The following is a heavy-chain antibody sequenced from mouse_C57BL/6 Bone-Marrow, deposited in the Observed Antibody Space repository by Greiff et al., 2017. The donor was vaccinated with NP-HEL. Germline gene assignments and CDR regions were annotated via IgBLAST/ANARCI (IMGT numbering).Heavy chain of an antibody. D-gene: IGHD2-4*01. CDR1: GYTFTDYY. CDR3: AGYYDYDGFAY. J-gene: IGHJ3*01. CDR2: INPYNGGT. Sequence: DVQLQESGPVLVKPGASVKMSCKASGYTFTDYYMNWVKQSHGKSLEWIGVINPYNGGTSYNQKFKGKATLTVDKSSSTAYMELNSLTSEDSAVYYCAGYYDYDGFAYWGQGTLVTVSA. V-gene: IGHV1-19*01.